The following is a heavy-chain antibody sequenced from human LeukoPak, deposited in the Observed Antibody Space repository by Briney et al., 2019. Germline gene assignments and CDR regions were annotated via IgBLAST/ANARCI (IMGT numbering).Heavy chain of an antibody. V-gene: IGHV4-59*11. CDR1: GASISSHY. CDR2: VHHDGTT. CDR3: ARGSTRADDY. Sequence: SETLSLTCTVSGASISSHYWSWIRQPSGKRLEWIGYVHHDGTTNPNPSLKSRVAISIDTSRNQMSLKLYSMTAADTAMYYCARGSTRADDYWGQGILVTVS. D-gene: IGHD2/OR15-2a*01. J-gene: IGHJ4*02.